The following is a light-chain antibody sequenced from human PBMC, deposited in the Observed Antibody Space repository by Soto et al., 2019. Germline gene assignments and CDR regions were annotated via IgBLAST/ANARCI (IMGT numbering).Light chain of an antibody. CDR2: DAS. CDR3: QQYDDLPYT. Sequence: DIQMTQSPSSLSASVGDRVTITCQASQDISNHLTWYQHKPGKAPKLLIYDASNLETGVPSRFSGSGSGTDFTFTISSLQPEDIATFYCQQYDDLPYTFGQGTNLEIK. J-gene: IGKJ2*01. CDR1: QDISNH. V-gene: IGKV1-33*01.